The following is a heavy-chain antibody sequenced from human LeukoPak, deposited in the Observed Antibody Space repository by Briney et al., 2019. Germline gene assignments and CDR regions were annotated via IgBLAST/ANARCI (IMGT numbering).Heavy chain of an antibody. V-gene: IGHV4-39*07. CDR2: FYSGGST. J-gene: IGHJ4*02. D-gene: IGHD5-24*01. Sequence: SETLSLTCSVSGGSISSSSHYWGWIRQPPGKGLEWIASFYSGGSTYFNPSLKSRVTISVDTSKNQFSLKLSSVTAADTAVYYCARAVLGDGYNGDYFDYWGQGTLVTVSS. CDR3: ARAVLGDGYNGDYFDY. CDR1: GGSISSSSHY.